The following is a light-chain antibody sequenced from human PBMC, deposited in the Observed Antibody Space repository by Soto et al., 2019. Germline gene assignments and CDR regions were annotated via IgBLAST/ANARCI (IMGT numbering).Light chain of an antibody. CDR3: QQLNSYPHT. Sequence: IQLTQSPSSLSASVGDRVTITCRASQGISSYLAWYQQKPGKAPKLLMYAASTLQSGVPSRFSGSGSWTNFTLTISSLQPEEFATYYCQQLNSYPHTFGQGTKLEIK. V-gene: IGKV1-9*01. CDR1: QGISSY. J-gene: IGKJ2*01. CDR2: AAS.